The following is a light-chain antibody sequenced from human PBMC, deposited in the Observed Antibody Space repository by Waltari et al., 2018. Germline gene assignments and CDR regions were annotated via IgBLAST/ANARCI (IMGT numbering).Light chain of an antibody. Sequence: KAHKLMIFDVTQRPSGVPDRFSGSKSANTASLTISGLQAEDEADYYCCSFAGTYTWVFGGGTKVTVL. CDR2: DVT. CDR3: CSFAGTYTWV. V-gene: IGLV2-11*01. J-gene: IGLJ3*02.